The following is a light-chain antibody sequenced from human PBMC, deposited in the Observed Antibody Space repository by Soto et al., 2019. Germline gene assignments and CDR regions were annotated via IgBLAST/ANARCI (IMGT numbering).Light chain of an antibody. CDR1: ALPKQF. Sequence: SYELTQPPSVSVSPGQTARITCSGDALPKQFAYWYQQKPGQAPVLLIYKDTERPSGIPERFSGSSSGTKVTLTISGVQAEDEADYYCQSADSSGTSLFGGGTKVTVL. J-gene: IGLJ3*02. V-gene: IGLV3-25*02. CDR2: KDT. CDR3: QSADSSGTSL.